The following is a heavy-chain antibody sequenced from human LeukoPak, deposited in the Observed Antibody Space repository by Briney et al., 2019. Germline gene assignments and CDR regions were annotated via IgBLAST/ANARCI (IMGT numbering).Heavy chain of an antibody. D-gene: IGHD1-1*01. V-gene: IGHV3-21*01. CDR3: VRVAKERVGGVYYFDY. Sequence: PGGSLRLSCAASGFTFSSYWMSWVRQAPGKGLEWVSSISSSSSYIYYADSVKGRFTISRENAKNSLYLQMNSLRAGDTAVYYCVRVAKERVGGVYYFDYWGQGTPVTVSS. J-gene: IGHJ4*02. CDR2: ISSSSSYI. CDR1: GFTFSSYW.